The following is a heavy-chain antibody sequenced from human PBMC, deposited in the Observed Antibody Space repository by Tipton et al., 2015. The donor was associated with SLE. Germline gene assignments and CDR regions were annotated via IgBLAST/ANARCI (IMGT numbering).Heavy chain of an antibody. V-gene: IGHV4-4*07. CDR2: IYNSGST. J-gene: IGHJ4*02. CDR1: GGSFSDYY. CDR3: ARQWAQGWSGTYFDS. Sequence: TLSLTCAVTGGSFSDYYWTWIRQSAGKGLEWIGRIYNSGSTNYNPSLKSRVTISLDTSRKQFSLRLTSVTAADTAVYYCARQWAQGWSGTYFDSWGQGARVTVSS. D-gene: IGHD3-3*01.